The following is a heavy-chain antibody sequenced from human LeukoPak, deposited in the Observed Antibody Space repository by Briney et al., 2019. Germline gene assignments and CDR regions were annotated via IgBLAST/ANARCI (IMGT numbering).Heavy chain of an antibody. CDR2: ISPDGNQK. D-gene: IGHD3-22*01. V-gene: IGHV3-7*02. Sequence: GGSLRLSCTVSGFTFNTHWMNWVRQAPGKGLEWVANISPDGNQKFYVDSMEGRFTISRDNAKDSLYLEMNRLRVADTAVYYCARGGYDSSGLDYWGQGTLVTVSS. J-gene: IGHJ4*02. CDR1: GFTFNTHW. CDR3: ARGGYDSSGLDY.